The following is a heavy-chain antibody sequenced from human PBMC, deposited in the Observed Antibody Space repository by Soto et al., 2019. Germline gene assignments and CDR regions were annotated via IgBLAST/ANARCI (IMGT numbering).Heavy chain of an antibody. Sequence: QVQLQESGPGLVKPSETLSLTCTVSGGSVSSGSHYWSWIRQPPGKGLEWIGYIYYSGSTNYNPSLKSRVTISVDTSKNQFSLKLSSVTAADTAVYYCAGVATAMVDYWGQGTLVTVSS. CDR2: IYYSGST. D-gene: IGHD5-18*01. CDR1: GGSVSSGSHY. V-gene: IGHV4-61*01. CDR3: AGVATAMVDY. J-gene: IGHJ4*02.